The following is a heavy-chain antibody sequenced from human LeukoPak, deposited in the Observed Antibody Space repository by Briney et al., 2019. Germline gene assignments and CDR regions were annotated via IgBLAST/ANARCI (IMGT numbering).Heavy chain of an antibody. CDR1: GGSMSSYY. CDR3: ARAGCSGGSCFTGGDWFDP. J-gene: IGHJ5*02. Sequence: PSETLSLTCTVSGGSMSSYYWNWIRQPAGKGLEWIGRIYTSGGTNYNPSLKSRVTMSVDTSKNQFSLKLSSVTAADTAVYYCARAGCSGGSCFTGGDWFDPWGQGTLVTVSS. V-gene: IGHV4-4*07. D-gene: IGHD2-15*01. CDR2: IYTSGGT.